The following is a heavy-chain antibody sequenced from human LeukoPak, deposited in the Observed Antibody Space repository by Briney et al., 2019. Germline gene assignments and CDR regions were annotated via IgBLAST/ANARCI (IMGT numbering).Heavy chain of an antibody. J-gene: IGHJ5*02. Sequence: SQTLSLTCAISGDSVSSNSVTWNWIRQSPSRGLEWLGRTYYRSTWYNDYAVSVRGRITVNPDTSKNQFSLHLNSVTPEDTAVYYCARRLTQYDCFDPWGQGVLVTVSS. CDR3: ARRLTQYDCFDP. CDR2: TYYRSTWYN. CDR1: GDSVSSNSVT. V-gene: IGHV6-1*01. D-gene: IGHD2-2*01.